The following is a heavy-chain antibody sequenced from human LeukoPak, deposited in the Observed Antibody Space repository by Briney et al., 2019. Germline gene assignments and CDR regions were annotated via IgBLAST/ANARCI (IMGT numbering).Heavy chain of an antibody. D-gene: IGHD3-9*01. V-gene: IGHV3-23*01. J-gene: IGHJ4*02. CDR1: VVTFSIDV. Sequence: GGSLRHSCVHSVVTFSIDVMSWVREAPGEGVEWGSAISGSGGVTYYADCVKGWFTNSRDNSKNTVYLQSSSVRAEDTGVYYCEIVRGYFDSSGSDYWGQGTLVTVSS. CDR3: EIVRGYFDSSGSDY. CDR2: ISGSGGVT.